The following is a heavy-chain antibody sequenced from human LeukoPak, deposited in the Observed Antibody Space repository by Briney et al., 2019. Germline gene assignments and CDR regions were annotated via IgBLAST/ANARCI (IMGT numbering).Heavy chain of an antibody. CDR2: IYYSGST. V-gene: IGHV4-39*01. Sequence: KPSETLSLTCTVSGGSISSSSYYWGWIRQPPGKGLEWTGSIYYSGSTYYNPSLKSRVTISVDTSKNQFSLKLSSVTAADTAVYYCARHDEAVAGNWFDPWGQGTLVTVSS. CDR1: GGSISSSSYY. CDR3: ARHDEAVAGNWFDP. J-gene: IGHJ5*02. D-gene: IGHD6-19*01.